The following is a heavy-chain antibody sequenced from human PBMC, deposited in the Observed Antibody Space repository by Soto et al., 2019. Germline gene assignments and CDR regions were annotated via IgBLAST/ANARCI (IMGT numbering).Heavy chain of an antibody. CDR3: ARGPTRDYYDSSGYNQYDAFDI. CDR2: IIPIFGTA. J-gene: IGHJ3*02. D-gene: IGHD3-22*01. Sequence: SVKVSCKASGGTFSSYAISWVRQAPGQGLEWMGGIIPIFGTANYAQKFQGRVTITADESTSTAYMELSSLRSEDTAVYYCARGPTRDYYDSSGYNQYDAFDIWGQGTMVTVSS. V-gene: IGHV1-69*13. CDR1: GGTFSSYA.